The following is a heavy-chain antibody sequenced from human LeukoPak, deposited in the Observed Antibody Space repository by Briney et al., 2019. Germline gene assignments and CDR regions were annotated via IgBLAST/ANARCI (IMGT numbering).Heavy chain of an antibody. Sequence: GGSLRLSCAASGFTFSSYGMHWVRQAPGKGLEWVAFIRYDGSNKYYADSVKGRFTISRDNSKNTLYLQINSLRAEDTAVYYCAKDGLRRVGADFDYWGQGTLVTVSS. D-gene: IGHD1-26*01. CDR2: IRYDGSNK. V-gene: IGHV3-30*02. J-gene: IGHJ4*02. CDR1: GFTFSSYG. CDR3: AKDGLRRVGADFDY.